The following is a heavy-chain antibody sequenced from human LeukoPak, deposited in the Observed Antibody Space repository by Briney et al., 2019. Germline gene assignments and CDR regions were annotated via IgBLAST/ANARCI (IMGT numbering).Heavy chain of an antibody. CDR2: ISSSSSTI. V-gene: IGHV3-48*01. J-gene: IGHJ3*02. CDR3: AKDLCSSCPRDAFDI. CDR1: GFTFSSYS. Sequence: GGSLRLSCAASGFTFSSYSMNWVRQAPGKGLEWVSYISSSSSTIYYADPVKGRFTISRDNAKNSLYLQMNSLRAEDTAVYYCAKDLCSSCPRDAFDIWGQGTMVTVSS. D-gene: IGHD6-13*01.